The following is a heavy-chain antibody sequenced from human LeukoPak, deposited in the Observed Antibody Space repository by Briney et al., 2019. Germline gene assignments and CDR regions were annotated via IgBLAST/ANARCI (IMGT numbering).Heavy chain of an antibody. CDR3: ARVFIVVVPAAILDYGMDV. J-gene: IGHJ6*02. CDR1: GFTFSSYA. D-gene: IGHD2-2*02. V-gene: IGHV3-30-3*01. Sequence: QPGRSLRLSCAASGFTFSSYAMHWVRQAPGKGLEWVAVISYDGSNKYYADSVKGRFTISRDNSKNTLYPQMNSLRAEDTAVYYCARVFIVVVPAAILDYGMDVWGQGTTVTVSS. CDR2: ISYDGSNK.